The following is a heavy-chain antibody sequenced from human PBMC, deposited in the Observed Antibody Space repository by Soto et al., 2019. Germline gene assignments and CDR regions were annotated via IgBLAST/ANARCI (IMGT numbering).Heavy chain of an antibody. J-gene: IGHJ4*02. Sequence: EVQLVQSGAEVKKPGESLRISCKGSGYSFASYWISWVRQMPGKGLEWMGRIDPSDSYTNYSPSFQGHVTISADKSIRTGNMQWRSLRASDAAMYCCARHCRYYYGSGSTLAFDYWGQGTLVTVSS. V-gene: IGHV5-10-1*01. CDR2: IDPSDSYT. D-gene: IGHD3-10*01. CDR3: ARHCRYYYGSGSTLAFDY. CDR1: GYSFASYW.